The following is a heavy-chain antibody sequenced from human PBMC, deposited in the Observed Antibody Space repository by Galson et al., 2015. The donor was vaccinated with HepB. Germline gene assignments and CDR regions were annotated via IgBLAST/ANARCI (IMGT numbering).Heavy chain of an antibody. J-gene: IGHJ4*02. CDR3: ARRPIAAAGPCFDY. Sequence: TLSLTCTVSGGSISSYYWNWIRQPPGKTLEWIGYIYYGGSTNYNPSLESRVTISVDTSKNQFSLKLSSVTAADTAVYYCARRPIAAAGPCFDYWGQGTLVTVSS. D-gene: IGHD6-13*01. V-gene: IGHV4-59*01. CDR2: IYYGGST. CDR1: GGSISSYY.